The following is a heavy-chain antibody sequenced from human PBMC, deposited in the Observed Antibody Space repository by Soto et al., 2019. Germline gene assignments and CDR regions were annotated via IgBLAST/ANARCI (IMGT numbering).Heavy chain of an antibody. V-gene: IGHV4-39*01. J-gene: IGHJ4*02. CDR1: GGSISSSSYY. Sequence: SETLSLTCTVSGGSISSSSYYWGWIRQPPGKGLEWIGSIYYSGSTYYNPSLKSRVTISVDTSKNQFSLKLSSVTAADTAVYYCATHQWLPHLYFDYWGQGTLVTVSS. CDR3: ATHQWLPHLYFDY. D-gene: IGHD6-19*01. CDR2: IYYSGST.